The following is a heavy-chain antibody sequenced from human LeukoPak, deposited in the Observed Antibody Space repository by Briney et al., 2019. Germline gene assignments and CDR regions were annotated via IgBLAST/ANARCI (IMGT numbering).Heavy chain of an antibody. D-gene: IGHD3-10*01. CDR1: GFIVSSNY. J-gene: IGHJ6*03. CDR2: IYSGGGT. V-gene: IGHV3-66*01. Sequence: GGSLRLSCAASGFIVSSNYMSWVRQAPGKGLEYVSIIYSGGGTYYADSVKGRFTISRDNSKNTLYLQMNSLRAEDTAVYYCARGVITMVRGVISGYYYYMDVWGKGTTVTISS. CDR3: ARGVITMVRGVISGYYYYMDV.